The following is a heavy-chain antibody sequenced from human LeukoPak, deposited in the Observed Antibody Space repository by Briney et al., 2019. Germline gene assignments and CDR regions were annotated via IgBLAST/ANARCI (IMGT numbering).Heavy chain of an antibody. J-gene: IGHJ4*02. V-gene: IGHV3-33*01. CDR1: GFTFSNYG. CDR2: IWYHGSNS. CDR3: ARDADTSGYYSFTDY. D-gene: IGHD3-22*01. Sequence: GGSLRLSCAASGFTFSNYGMHWVRQAPGKGVEWVAVIWYHGSNSHSADSVKGRFTISRDNSQNTLYLQMSSLRAEDTAVYYCARDADTSGYYSFTDYWGQGTLVTVSS.